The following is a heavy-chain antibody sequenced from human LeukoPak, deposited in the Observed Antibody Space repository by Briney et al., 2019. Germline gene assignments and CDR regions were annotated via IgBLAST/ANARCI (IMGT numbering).Heavy chain of an antibody. Sequence: GASVKVPCKASGGTFSSYAISWVRQAPGQGLEWMGGIIPIFGTANYAQKFQGRVTITADESTSTAYMELSSLRSEDTAVYYCASAPTDLDTAMVYRFDYWGRGTLVAVSS. V-gene: IGHV1-69*13. CDR1: GGTFSSYA. CDR3: ASAPTDLDTAMVYRFDY. CDR2: IIPIFGTA. J-gene: IGHJ2*01. D-gene: IGHD5-18*01.